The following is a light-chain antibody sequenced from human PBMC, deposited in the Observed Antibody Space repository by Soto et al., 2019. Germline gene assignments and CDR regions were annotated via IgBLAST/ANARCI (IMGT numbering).Light chain of an antibody. CDR2: GAS. CDR3: QQYGGSPLYT. Sequence: EIVLTQSPGTLSLSPGDRATLSCRASQSVSSSDLAWYQQKPGQDPRLLIYGASTRATGIPDRFSGSLSGTDFTLTISRLDPEDFAVYYCQQYGGSPLYTFGQGTKLEIK. J-gene: IGKJ2*01. CDR1: QSVSSSD. V-gene: IGKV3-20*01.